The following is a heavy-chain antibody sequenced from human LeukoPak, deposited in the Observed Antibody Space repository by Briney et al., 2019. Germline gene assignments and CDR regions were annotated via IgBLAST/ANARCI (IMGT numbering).Heavy chain of an antibody. CDR1: GFTFSSYG. CDR3: AKSKFGGRGLIDY. Sequence: GRSLRLSCAASGFTFSSYGMHWVRQAPGKGLEWVAVISYDGSNKYYADSVKGRFTISRANSKNTLYLQMNSLRAEDTAVYYCAKSKFGGRGLIDYWGQGTLVAVSS. CDR2: ISYDGSNK. D-gene: IGHD4-23*01. J-gene: IGHJ4*02. V-gene: IGHV3-30*18.